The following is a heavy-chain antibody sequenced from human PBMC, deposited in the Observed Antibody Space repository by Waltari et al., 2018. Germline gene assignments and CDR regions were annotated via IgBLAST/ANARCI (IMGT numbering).Heavy chain of an antibody. V-gene: IGHV1-8*01. CDR2: RNPSMGNT. CDR1: GYTLTSYD. CDR3: ARGYYDFWSGYYIGSWFDP. J-gene: IGHJ5*02. Sequence: QVQLVQSGAEVKKPGASVKVSCKASGYTLTSYDINWVRQATGQGLEWMGWRNPSMGNTGNAQKVQVIVTMTRNTSISTAYIELSSLRSEDTAVYYCARGYYDFWSGYYIGSWFDPWGQGTLVTVSS. D-gene: IGHD3-3*01.